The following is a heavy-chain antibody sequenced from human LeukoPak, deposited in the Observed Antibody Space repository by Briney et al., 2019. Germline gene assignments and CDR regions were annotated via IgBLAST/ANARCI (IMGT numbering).Heavy chain of an antibody. CDR2: IWYDGSNK. CDR3: ARDKGIGRYGMDV. D-gene: IGHD1-1*01. CDR1: GFTFSSYG. V-gene: IGHV3-33*01. Sequence: PGRSLRLSCAASGFTFSSYGMHWVRQAPGKGLEWVAVIWYDGSNKYYADSVKGRFTISRDNSKNTLYLQMNSLRAEDTAVYYCARDKGIGRYGMDVWGQGTTVTVSS. J-gene: IGHJ6*02.